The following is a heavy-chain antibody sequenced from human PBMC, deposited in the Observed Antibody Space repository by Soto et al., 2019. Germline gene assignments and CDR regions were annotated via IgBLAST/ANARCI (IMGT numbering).Heavy chain of an antibody. CDR1: GFTFSDYY. D-gene: IGHD3-3*01. Sequence: PGRSLRLSCAASGFTFSDYYMSWIPQSPGKGLECVSYISSSSSYTNYADSVKGRFTISRDNAKNSLYLQMNSLRSEDTAVYYCASSIPPGDFWSGYSDYYYYGMDVWGQGTTVTVSS. CDR2: ISSSSSYT. CDR3: ASSIPPGDFWSGYSDYYYYGMDV. V-gene: IGHV3-11*06. J-gene: IGHJ6*02.